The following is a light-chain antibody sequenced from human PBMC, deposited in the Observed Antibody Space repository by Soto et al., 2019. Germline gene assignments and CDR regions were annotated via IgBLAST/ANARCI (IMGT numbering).Light chain of an antibody. J-gene: IGKJ4*01. Sequence: EIVMTQSPVTLSVSPGERATLSCRASQSVNSNLAWYQQKPGQAPRLLVYGATTRATGIPARFSGSGSGTEFTLTISSLQSEDFAVYYCQQYNDWPPLTFGGGTKVDI. CDR3: QQYNDWPPLT. CDR2: GAT. V-gene: IGKV3-15*01. CDR1: QSVNSN.